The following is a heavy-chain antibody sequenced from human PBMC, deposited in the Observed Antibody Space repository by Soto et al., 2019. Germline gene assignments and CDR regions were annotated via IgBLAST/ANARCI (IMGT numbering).Heavy chain of an antibody. Sequence: QVQLVESGGGVVQPGRSLRLSCAASGFTFSSYGMHWVRQAPGKGLEWVAVISYDGSNKYYADSVKGRFTISRDNSKNTLYLQMNSLRAEDTAVYYCAKDRVPRSYYGLSDYWGQGTLVTVSS. CDR3: AKDRVPRSYYGLSDY. D-gene: IGHD1-26*01. CDR1: GFTFSSYG. CDR2: ISYDGSNK. V-gene: IGHV3-30*18. J-gene: IGHJ4*02.